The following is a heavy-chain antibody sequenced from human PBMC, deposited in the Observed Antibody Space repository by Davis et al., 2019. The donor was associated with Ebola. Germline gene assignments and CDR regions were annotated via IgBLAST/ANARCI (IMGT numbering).Heavy chain of an antibody. J-gene: IGHJ4*02. Sequence: HSQTLSLTCAISGDSVPSNNAAWSWIRQSPSRVLEWLGRTYYRSKWYNDYAVSVKSRITIKQDTSKNQFSLQLNAVTPEDTAVYYCARATYNWNYDYWGQGTLVSVSS. CDR3: ARATYNWNYDY. D-gene: IGHD1-7*01. V-gene: IGHV6-1*01. CDR1: GDSVPSNNAA. CDR2: TYYRSKWYN.